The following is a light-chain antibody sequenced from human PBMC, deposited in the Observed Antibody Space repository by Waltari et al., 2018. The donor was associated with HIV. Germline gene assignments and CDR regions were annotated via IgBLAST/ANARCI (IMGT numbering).Light chain of an antibody. J-gene: IGKJ2*01. CDR2: DAS. CDR1: QSVSSF. CDR3: QQRSNWPLYT. Sequence: EIVLTQSPANLSLSPGERATLSCRASQSVSSFLAWYQQKPGQAPRLLIYDASNRATGIPARFSGSGSGTDFTLSISSLEPEDVAVYYCQQRSNWPLYTFGQGTKLEIK. V-gene: IGKV3-11*01.